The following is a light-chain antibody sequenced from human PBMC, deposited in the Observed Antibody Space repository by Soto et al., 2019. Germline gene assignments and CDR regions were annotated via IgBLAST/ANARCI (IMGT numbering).Light chain of an antibody. J-gene: IGKJ2*01. Sequence: AIRMTQSPSSFSASTGDRVTSTCRASQDISSYLAWYQQKVGKAPKLLIYAAATLQRGAPSRFSGSGSGTDFTLTISRLQSEDFATYYCQQYCSYPYTFGQGTKLEI. CDR2: AAA. V-gene: IGKV1-8*01. CDR1: QDISSY. CDR3: QQYCSYPYT.